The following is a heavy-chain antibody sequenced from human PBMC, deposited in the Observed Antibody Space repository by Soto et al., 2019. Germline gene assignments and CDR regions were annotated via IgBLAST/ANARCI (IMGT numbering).Heavy chain of an antibody. CDR2: INPNSGGT. Sequence: ASVKVSCKASGYTFTGYYMHWVRQAPGQGLEWMGWINPNSGGTNYAQKFQGWVTMTRDTSTSAAYMELSRLRSDDTAVYYCARDLAFTYYYDSSGYYYGSGAFDIWGQGTMVTVSS. J-gene: IGHJ3*02. CDR3: ARDLAFTYYYDSSGYYYGSGAFDI. CDR1: GYTFTGYY. V-gene: IGHV1-2*04. D-gene: IGHD3-22*01.